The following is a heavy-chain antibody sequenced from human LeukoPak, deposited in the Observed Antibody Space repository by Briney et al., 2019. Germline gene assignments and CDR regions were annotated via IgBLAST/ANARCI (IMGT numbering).Heavy chain of an antibody. CDR3: AAETLRDYYYGMDV. J-gene: IGHJ6*02. CDR2: IYSAGAT. D-gene: IGHD4-17*01. Sequence: GGSLRLSCAASGFTVSDNYMTWVRQAPGKGLEWVSSIYSAGATHYAESVKGRFTISRDNSKNTLYLQMNSLRAEDTAVYYCAAETLRDYYYGMDVWGQGTTVTVSS. CDR1: GFTVSDNY. V-gene: IGHV3-53*01.